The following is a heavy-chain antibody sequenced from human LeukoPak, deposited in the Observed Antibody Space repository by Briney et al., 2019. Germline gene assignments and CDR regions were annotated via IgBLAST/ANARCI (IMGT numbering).Heavy chain of an antibody. CDR3: TRDFDFSSAI. J-gene: IGHJ4*02. V-gene: IGHV3-74*01. CDR1: GFTFSSYW. D-gene: IGHD3-3*01. CDR2: ISPDGSTT. Sequence: RPGGSLRLSCAASGFTFSSYWMHWVRQAPGKGLVWVSRISPDGSTTGHADSVKGRFTTSRDNAKNTLFVQMNSLRAEDTAVYYCTRDFDFSSAIWGQGTLVTVSS.